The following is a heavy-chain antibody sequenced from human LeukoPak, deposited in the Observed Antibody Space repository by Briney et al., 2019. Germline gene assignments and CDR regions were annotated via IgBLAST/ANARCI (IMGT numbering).Heavy chain of an antibody. Sequence: SETLSLTCAVYGGSFSGYYWSWIRQPPGKGLEWIGEINHRGSTNYNPSLKSRVTISVDTSKNQFSLKLSSVTAADTAVYYCARLRRLHYSSSSPFDYWGQGTLVTVSS. D-gene: IGHD6-6*01. CDR3: ARLRRLHYSSSSPFDY. CDR2: INHRGST. CDR1: GGSFSGYY. V-gene: IGHV4-34*01. J-gene: IGHJ4*02.